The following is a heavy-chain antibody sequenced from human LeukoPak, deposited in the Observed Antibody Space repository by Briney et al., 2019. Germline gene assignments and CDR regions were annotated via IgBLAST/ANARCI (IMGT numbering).Heavy chain of an antibody. D-gene: IGHD1-26*01. J-gene: IGHJ4*02. CDR1: GFAVSSNY. Sequence: GGSLRLSCAASGFAVSSNYISWVRQAPGKGLEWVSVIYSGGSTYYADSVKGRFTISRDTSKNTLYLQMNSLRAEDTAVYYCARGRVGSTSSFDYWGQGTLVTVSS. CDR2: IYSGGST. V-gene: IGHV3-53*01. CDR3: ARGRVGSTSSFDY.